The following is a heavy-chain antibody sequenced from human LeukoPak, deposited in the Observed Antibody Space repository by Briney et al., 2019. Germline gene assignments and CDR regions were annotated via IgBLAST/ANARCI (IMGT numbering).Heavy chain of an antibody. D-gene: IGHD3-10*01. J-gene: IGHJ6*02. Sequence: PSETLSLTCSVSGGSINNFYCICIRQPAGEGLEYIAHIYPNGDTNYNPSLKSRVTLSVDTSKNQFSLKLNSVTAADTALYFCAKESRVRGVSIRESHYHYYYGMDVWGRGTTVTVSS. V-gene: IGHV4-4*07. CDR2: IYPNGDT. CDR3: AKESRVRGVSIRESHYHYYYGMDV. CDR1: GGSINNFY.